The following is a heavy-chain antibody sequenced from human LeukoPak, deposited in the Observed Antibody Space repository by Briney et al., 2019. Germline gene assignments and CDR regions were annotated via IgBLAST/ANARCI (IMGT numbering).Heavy chain of an antibody. V-gene: IGHV1-46*01. D-gene: IGHD3-10*01. CDR3: ARAYYGSGSFARYYYYYYMDV. Sequence: ASVKVSCKASGYTFTSYYMHWVRQAPGQGLEWMGIINPSGGSTSYAQKFQGRVTMTRGMSTSTVYMELGSLRSEDTAVYYCARAYYGSGSFARYYYYYYMDVWGKGTTVTISS. CDR1: GYTFTSYY. J-gene: IGHJ6*03. CDR2: INPSGGST.